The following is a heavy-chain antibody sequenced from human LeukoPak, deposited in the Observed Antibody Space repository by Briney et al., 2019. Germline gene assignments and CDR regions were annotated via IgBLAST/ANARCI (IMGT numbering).Heavy chain of an antibody. CDR2: IRYDGSNK. CDR3: ATYSRTSMVSGNY. Sequence: PGGSLRLSCAASGFTFSSYGMHWVRQAPGKGLEWVAFIRYDGSNKYYADSVKGRFTISRDNAKNSLYLHMNNLRAEDTAAYYCATYSRTSMVSGNYWGQGTLVTVSS. V-gene: IGHV3-30*02. D-gene: IGHD5-18*01. J-gene: IGHJ4*02. CDR1: GFTFSSYG.